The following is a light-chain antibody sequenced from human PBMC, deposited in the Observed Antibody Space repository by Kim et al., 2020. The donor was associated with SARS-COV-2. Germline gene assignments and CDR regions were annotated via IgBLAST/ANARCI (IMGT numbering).Light chain of an antibody. V-gene: IGLV2-11*01. CDR3: CSYPGNYVI. CDR1: SSDVYGYKY. J-gene: IGLJ2*01. CDR2: DIN. Sequence: QSALTQPRSVSGSPGQSITISCSGTSSDVYGYKYVSWYQQHPGKVPKLLIYDINRRPSGVPDRFSGSKSGDTASLTVSGLQAEDEADYYCCSYPGNYVILDGGTQLTV.